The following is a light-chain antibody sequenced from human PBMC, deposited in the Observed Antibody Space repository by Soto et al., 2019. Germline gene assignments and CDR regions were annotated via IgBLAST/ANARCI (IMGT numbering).Light chain of an antibody. J-gene: IGKJ3*01. CDR3: QQSYNTPIT. Sequence: DIQMTQSPSSLSASVGDRVTITCRTSQTVIHYVNWYQQKPGTAPKLLIYAASTLQSGVPSRFSGSGSGADFTLTISSLQPEDFATYYCQQSYNTPITFGPGTNVHIK. CDR2: AAS. V-gene: IGKV1-39*01. CDR1: QTVIHY.